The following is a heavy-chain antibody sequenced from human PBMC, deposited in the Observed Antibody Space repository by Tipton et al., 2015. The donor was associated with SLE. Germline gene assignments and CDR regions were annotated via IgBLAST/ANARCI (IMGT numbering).Heavy chain of an antibody. J-gene: IGHJ5*02. V-gene: IGHV4-39*01. CDR2: IYYSGST. CDR1: GGSISSSSYY. CDR3: ARRVAARGWFDP. D-gene: IGHD6-6*01. Sequence: LRLSCTVSGGSISSSSYYWGWIRQPPGKGLEWIGSIYYSGSTYYNPSLKSRVTISVDTSNNQFSLKLSSVTAADTAVYYCARRVAARGWFDPWGQGTLVTVSS.